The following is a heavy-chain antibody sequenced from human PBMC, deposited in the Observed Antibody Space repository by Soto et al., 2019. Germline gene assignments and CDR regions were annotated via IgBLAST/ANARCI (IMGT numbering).Heavy chain of an antibody. Sequence: QVQLVESGGGVVQPGRSLRLSCAASGFTFSNHGMHWVRQAPGKGLEWVARIYYDGSNEYYADSVKGRFTISRDSSKNTMYLQMNSLRAEDTAFYYCARGRGSGSFYHLDYRGQGTLVTVSS. V-gene: IGHV3-33*01. D-gene: IGHD1-26*01. CDR1: GFTFSNHG. CDR3: ARGRGSGSFYHLDY. J-gene: IGHJ4*02. CDR2: IYYDGSNE.